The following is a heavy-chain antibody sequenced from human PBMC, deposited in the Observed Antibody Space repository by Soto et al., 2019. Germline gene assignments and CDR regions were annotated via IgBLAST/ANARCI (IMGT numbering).Heavy chain of an antibody. CDR1: GGTFSSYA. J-gene: IGHJ4*02. D-gene: IGHD6-13*01. CDR2: IIPIFGTA. Sequence: SVKVSCKASGGTFSSYAISWVRQAPGQGLEWMGGIIPIFGTANYAQKFQGRVTITADESTSTAYMELSSLRSEDTAVYYCARGGGSSWHGVEGYFDYWGQGTLVTVSS. V-gene: IGHV1-69*13. CDR3: ARGGGSSWHGVEGYFDY.